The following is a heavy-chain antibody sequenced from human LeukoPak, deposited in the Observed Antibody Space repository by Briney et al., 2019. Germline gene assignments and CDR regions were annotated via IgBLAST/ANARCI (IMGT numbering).Heavy chain of an antibody. J-gene: IGHJ4*02. CDR2: ISGSGGST. V-gene: IGHV3-23*01. D-gene: IGHD3-10*01. CDR3: AKLLWFGELSYFDY. Sequence: SGGSLRPSCAASGFTFSSYAMSWVRQAPGKGLEWVSAISGSGGSTYYADSVKGRFTISRDNSKNTLYLQMNSLRAEDTAVYYCAKLLWFGELSYFDYWGQGTLVTVSS. CDR1: GFTFSSYA.